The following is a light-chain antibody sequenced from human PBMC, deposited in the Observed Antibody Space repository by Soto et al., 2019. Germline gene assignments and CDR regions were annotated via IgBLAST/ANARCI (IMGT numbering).Light chain of an antibody. V-gene: IGKV3-11*01. CDR2: DAS. CDR3: QQRFNWQVT. Sequence: EIVLTQSPVTLSLSPGERATLSCRASQSINNYLAWYQQQPGQAPRLLIYDASNRATGIPARFSGSGSGTDFTLTISSLEPEDFAVYYCQQRFNWQVTFGQGTLLEI. CDR1: QSINNY. J-gene: IGKJ5*01.